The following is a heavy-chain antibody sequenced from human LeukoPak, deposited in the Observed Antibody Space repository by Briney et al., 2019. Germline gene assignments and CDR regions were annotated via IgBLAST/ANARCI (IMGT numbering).Heavy chain of an antibody. D-gene: IGHD3-16*02. Sequence: PGGSLRLSCAASGFTFSSYAMSWGRQAPGKGLDWVSAISGSGGSTYYEDSVKGRFTISRDNSKNTLYLQMNSLRAEDTAVYYCAKDQGLITFGGVIVMRNAFDIWGQGTMVTVSS. CDR1: GFTFSSYA. CDR3: AKDQGLITFGGVIVMRNAFDI. CDR2: ISGSGGST. J-gene: IGHJ3*02. V-gene: IGHV3-23*01.